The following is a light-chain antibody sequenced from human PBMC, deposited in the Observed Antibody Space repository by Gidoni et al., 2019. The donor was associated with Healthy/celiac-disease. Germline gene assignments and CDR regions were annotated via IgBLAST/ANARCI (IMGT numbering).Light chain of an antibody. CDR2: GNN. CDR3: QSYDSSLSGWV. J-gene: IGLJ3*02. V-gene: IGLV1-40*01. CDR1: SSNIGAGYD. Sequence: QSALTQPPSVSGAPGQRVTISCTGRSSNIGAGYDVHWYQQLPGTAPKLLIYGNNTRPSGVPDRFSGSKSGTSASLAITGLQAEDEADYYCQSYDSSLSGWVFGGGTKLTVL.